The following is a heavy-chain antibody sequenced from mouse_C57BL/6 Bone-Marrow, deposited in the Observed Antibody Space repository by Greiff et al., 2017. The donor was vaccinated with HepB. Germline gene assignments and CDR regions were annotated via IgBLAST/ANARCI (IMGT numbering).Heavy chain of an antibody. D-gene: IGHD1-1*01. J-gene: IGHJ4*01. CDR2: IRNKANGYTT. CDR3: ATNYGSSYAMDY. CDR1: GFTFTDYY. Sequence: EVKLVESGGGLVQPGGSLSLSCAASGFTFTDYYMSWVRQPPGKALEWLGFIRNKANGYTTEYSASVKGRYTISRDNSQSILYLQMNALRAEDSATNYCATNYGSSYAMDYWGQGTSVTVSS. V-gene: IGHV7-3*01.